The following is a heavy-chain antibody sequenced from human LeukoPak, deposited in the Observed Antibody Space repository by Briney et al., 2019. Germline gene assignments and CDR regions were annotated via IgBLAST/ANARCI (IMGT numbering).Heavy chain of an antibody. CDR1: GFTLSSNW. J-gene: IGHJ4*02. V-gene: IGHV3-74*01. CDR2: INEDRSTT. Sequence: PGGSLRLSCAASGFTLSSNWMHWVRQAPGKGLVWVSRINEDRSTTNYADSVKGRFTISRDNAKNTLYLQMNSLRAEDTAVYYCVRDLGGRSGHWGQGTLVTVSS. D-gene: IGHD1-26*01. CDR3: VRDLGGRSGH.